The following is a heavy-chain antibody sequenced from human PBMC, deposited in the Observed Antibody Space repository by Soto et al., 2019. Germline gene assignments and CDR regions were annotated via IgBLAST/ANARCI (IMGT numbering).Heavy chain of an antibody. D-gene: IGHD6-13*01. CDR1: GFSFSSYA. CDR2: ISGSGGST. Sequence: SLRLSCAASGFSFSSYAMSWVRQAPGKGLEWVSAISGSGGSTYYADSVKGRFTISRDNTKNALYLQMNSLRAEDTAVYYCAKSASSSSWLFDYWGQGIPVTVSS. V-gene: IGHV3-23*01. CDR3: AKSASSSSWLFDY. J-gene: IGHJ4*02.